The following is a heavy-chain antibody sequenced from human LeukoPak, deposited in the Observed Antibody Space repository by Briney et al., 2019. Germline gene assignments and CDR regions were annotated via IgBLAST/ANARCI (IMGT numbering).Heavy chain of an antibody. J-gene: IGHJ6*02. CDR2: IKSDGSN. V-gene: IGHV3-74*01. CDR3: ARGMSGYYGMDV. Sequence: AGGSLRLSCAASGFTFSSYWMHWVRQAPGKGLVWVSRIKSDGSNYYADSVKGRFTIFRDNAKNTLYLQMNSLRAEDTAEYYCARGMSGYYGMDVWGQGTTVTVSS. CDR1: GFTFSSYW.